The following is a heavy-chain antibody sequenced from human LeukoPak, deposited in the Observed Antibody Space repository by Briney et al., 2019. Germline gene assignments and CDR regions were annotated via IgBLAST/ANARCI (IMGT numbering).Heavy chain of an antibody. D-gene: IGHD3-16*01. CDR2: INPNSGGT. V-gene: IGHV1-2*02. CDR1: GYTFIDYY. Sequence: ASVKVSCKPSGYTFIDYYMHWVRLAPGQGLEWMGWINPNSGGTNYAQKFQGRVTMTRDTSISTAYMELSSLRSDDTAVYYCARVVVPAGGGVVDYWGQGTPVTVSS. J-gene: IGHJ4*02. CDR3: ARVVVPAGGGVVDY.